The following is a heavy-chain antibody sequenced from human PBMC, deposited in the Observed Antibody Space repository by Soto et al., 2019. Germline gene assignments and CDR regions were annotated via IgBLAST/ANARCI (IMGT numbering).Heavy chain of an antibody. Sequence: GGSLRLSCAASGFTFSSYGMHWVRQAPGKGLEWVAVMSYDGSNKYYADSVKGRFTISRDNSKNTLYLQMNSLRAEDTAVYYCARQWFVESPRPDSDYWGQGTLVTVSS. D-gene: IGHD3-10*01. CDR1: GFTFSSYG. J-gene: IGHJ4*02. V-gene: IGHV3-30-3*01. CDR3: ARQWFVESPRPDSDY. CDR2: MSYDGSNK.